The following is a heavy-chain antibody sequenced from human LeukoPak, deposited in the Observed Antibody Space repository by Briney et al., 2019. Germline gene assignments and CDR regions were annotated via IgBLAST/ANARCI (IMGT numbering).Heavy chain of an antibody. J-gene: IGHJ4*02. V-gene: IGHV3-33*08. CDR3: ARDWCSSTSCYVEYYFDY. Sequence: QPGGSLRLSCAASGFTFNTYAMSWVRQAPGKGLEWVAVIWYDGSNKYYADSVKGRFTISRDNSKNTLYLQMNSLRAEDTAVYYCARDWCSSTSCYVEYYFDYWGQGTLVTVSS. CDR1: GFTFNTYA. D-gene: IGHD2-2*01. CDR2: IWYDGSNK.